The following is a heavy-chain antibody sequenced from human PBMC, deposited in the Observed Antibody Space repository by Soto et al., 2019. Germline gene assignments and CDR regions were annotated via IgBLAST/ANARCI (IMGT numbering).Heavy chain of an antibody. CDR1: GGSVTSSPSY. CDR3: VREVYSHADS. CDR2: VFYSGST. J-gene: IGHJ4*02. V-gene: IGHV4-61*01. Sequence: QVQLEEPGPGLVKPSETLSLTCSVAGGSVTSSPSYWNWIRQTPGKGLEWIGYVFYSGSTNYNPSRESRVTISLDISKNEFSLRMRSVTAADTAVYDCVREVYSHADSWGQGTLITVSS. D-gene: IGHD5-18*01.